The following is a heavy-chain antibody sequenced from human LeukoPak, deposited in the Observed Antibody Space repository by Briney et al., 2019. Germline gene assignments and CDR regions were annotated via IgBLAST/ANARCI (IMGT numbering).Heavy chain of an antibody. Sequence: SGTLSLTCTVSGCSISSYYWSWIRQPAGKGLEWIGRIYTSGSTNYNPSLKSRVTMSVDTSKNQFSLKLSPVTAADTAVYYCAREEADYGDYYFDYWGQGTMVTVSS. V-gene: IGHV4-4*07. CDR1: GCSISSYY. D-gene: IGHD4-17*01. CDR2: IYTSGST. CDR3: AREEADYGDYYFDY. J-gene: IGHJ4*02.